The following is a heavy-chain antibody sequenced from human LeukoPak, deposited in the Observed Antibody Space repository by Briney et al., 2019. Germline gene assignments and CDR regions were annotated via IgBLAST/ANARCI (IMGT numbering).Heavy chain of an antibody. J-gene: IGHJ3*01. CDR1: GFTFSHYA. Sequence: GGSLRLSCAASGFTFSHYAMHWVRQAPGKGLEWVAVISFDGTNKFYADSVKGRFTISRDNSKNALYLQMNSLRADDSAVYFCASLVGGYYPPVEAFDVWGQGTMVTVSS. CDR3: ASLVGGYYPPVEAFDV. D-gene: IGHD3-3*01. CDR2: ISFDGTNK. V-gene: IGHV3-30*03.